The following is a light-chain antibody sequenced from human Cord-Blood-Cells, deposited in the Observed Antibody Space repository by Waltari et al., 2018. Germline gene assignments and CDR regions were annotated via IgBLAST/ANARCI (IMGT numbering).Light chain of an antibody. Sequence: QSALTQPASVSGSPGQSITISCPGTSSDVGSYNLVSWYQQHPGKAPKLMIYEGSKRPSGVSNRCSGSKAANTASLTISGLQAEDEADYYCCSYAGSSTLVFGGGTKLTVL. J-gene: IGLJ2*01. V-gene: IGLV2-23*01. CDR1: SSDVGSYNL. CDR2: EGS. CDR3: CSYAGSSTLV.